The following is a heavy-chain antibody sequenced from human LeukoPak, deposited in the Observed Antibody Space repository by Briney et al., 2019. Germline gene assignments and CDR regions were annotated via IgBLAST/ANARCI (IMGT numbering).Heavy chain of an antibody. V-gene: IGHV3-7*01. CDR2: IKEDGSDK. CDR1: GFTFAKFA. J-gene: IGHJ4*02. CDR3: ARDGGGLRWFFDY. D-gene: IGHD4-23*01. Sequence: GGSLRLSCAISGFTFAKFAMSRVRQAPGKGLEWVANIKEDGSDKYYVDSVKGRFTISRDNAKSSLYLQMNSLRAEDTAVYYCARDGGGLRWFFDYWGQGTLVTVSS.